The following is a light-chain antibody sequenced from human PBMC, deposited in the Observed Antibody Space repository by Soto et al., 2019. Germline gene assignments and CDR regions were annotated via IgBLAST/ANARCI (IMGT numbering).Light chain of an antibody. CDR2: GAF. Sequence: IAITQSPATLSVSPGDRATLSCRASQSLSTNLARYQQKPGQAPRLLIYGAFNRATGIPARVSGSGSGTEFTLTNISLQSEDFADYYCQQYNNWWTFGEGTRVEIK. CDR1: QSLSTN. CDR3: QQYNNWWT. J-gene: IGKJ1*01. V-gene: IGKV3-15*01.